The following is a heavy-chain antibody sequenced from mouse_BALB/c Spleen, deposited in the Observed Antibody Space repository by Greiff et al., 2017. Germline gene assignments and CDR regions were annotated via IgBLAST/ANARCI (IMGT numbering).Heavy chain of an antibody. Sequence: EVKLVESGGGLVKPGGSLKLSCAASGFTFSSYAMSWVRQTPEKRLEWVASISSGGSTYYPDSVKGRFTISRDNARNILYLQMSSLRSEDTAMYYCARDESKGWLLLADWGQGTLVTVSA. J-gene: IGHJ3*01. CDR3: ARDESKGWLLLAD. V-gene: IGHV5-6-5*01. CDR2: ISSGGST. CDR1: GFTFSSYA. D-gene: IGHD2-3*01.